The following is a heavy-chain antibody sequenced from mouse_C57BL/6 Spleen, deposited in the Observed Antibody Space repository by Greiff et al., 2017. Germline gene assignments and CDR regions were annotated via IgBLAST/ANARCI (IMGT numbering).Heavy chain of an antibody. J-gene: IGHJ1*03. V-gene: IGHV1-81*01. Sequence: QVQLQQSGAELARPGASVKLSCKASGYTFTSSGISWVKQRTGQGLEWIGEIYPRSGNPYYNEKFKGKATLTADKSSSTAYMALRSLPSEDSAVYVSARPGGGYFDVWGTGTTVTVSS. CDR2: IYPRSGNP. CDR3: ARPGGGYFDV. D-gene: IGHD3-2*02. CDR1: GYTFTSSG.